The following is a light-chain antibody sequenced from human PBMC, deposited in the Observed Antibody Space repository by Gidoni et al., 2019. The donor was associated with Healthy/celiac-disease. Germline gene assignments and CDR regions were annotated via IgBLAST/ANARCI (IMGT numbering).Light chain of an antibody. J-gene: IGKJ1*01. CDR2: LGS. CDR3: RQALQTPRT. CDR1: QSLLHSNGYNY. V-gene: IGKV2-28*01. Sequence: VMTQSPLSLPVTPGEAASISCRSSQSLLHSNGYNYLDWYLQKPGQSPQPLIYLGSTRAAGVPDSFSGGGSGTDFTLKISRGEAEDVGVYYCRQALQTPRTFGQGTKVEIK.